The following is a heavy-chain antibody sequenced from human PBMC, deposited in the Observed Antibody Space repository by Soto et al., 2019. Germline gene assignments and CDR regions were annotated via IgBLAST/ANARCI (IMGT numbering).Heavy chain of an antibody. Sequence: QVQLVQSGAEVKKPGSSVKVSCKASGGTFSSYAISWVRQAPGQGLEWMGGIIPIFGTANYAQKFQGRVTITADESTSTAYMELSSLRSEDTAVYYCARGSPGYSSGWYGVGRWNNWFDPWGQGTLVTVSS. J-gene: IGHJ5*02. V-gene: IGHV1-69*01. D-gene: IGHD6-19*01. CDR2: IIPIFGTA. CDR1: GGTFSSYA. CDR3: ARGSPGYSSGWYGVGRWNNWFDP.